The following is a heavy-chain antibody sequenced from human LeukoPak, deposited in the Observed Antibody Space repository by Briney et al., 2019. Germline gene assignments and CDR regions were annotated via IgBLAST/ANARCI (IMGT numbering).Heavy chain of an antibody. J-gene: IGHJ6*02. CDR2: ISSSMSTK. CDR1: GFTVIANY. D-gene: IGHD1-1*01. V-gene: IGHV3-11*04. CDR3: ARGYNYGPPNGMDV. Sequence: GGSLRLSCAASGFTVIANYMSWVRQAPGKGLEWVSFISSSMSTKYYADSVKGRFTISRDNAKNSLYLQMNSLRDEDTAVYYCARGYNYGPPNGMDVWGQGTTVTVSS.